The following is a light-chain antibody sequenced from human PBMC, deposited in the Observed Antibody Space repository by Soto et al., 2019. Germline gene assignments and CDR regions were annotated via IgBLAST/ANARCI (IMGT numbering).Light chain of an antibody. Sequence: EIVLTQSPATLSLSPGERATLSCRASQSISSYLAWYQQKPGQAPSLLIYDASNRATGIPARFSGSGSGTDFTLTISSLEPEDFAVYYCQQRSNWPRTFGQGTEVEIK. CDR1: QSISSY. J-gene: IGKJ1*01. V-gene: IGKV3-11*01. CDR2: DAS. CDR3: QQRSNWPRT.